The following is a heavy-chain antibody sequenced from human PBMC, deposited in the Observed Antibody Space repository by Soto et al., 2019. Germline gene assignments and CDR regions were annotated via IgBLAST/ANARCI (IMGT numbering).Heavy chain of an antibody. CDR3: ARGDTIFGVVIGFDP. D-gene: IGHD3-3*01. CDR2: IYHSGST. J-gene: IGHJ5*02. V-gene: IGHV4-30-2*01. Sequence: PSETLSLTCAVSGGSISSGGYSWSWIRQPPGKGLEWIGYIYHSGSTYYNPSLRSRVTISVDRSKNQFSLKLSSVTAADTAVYYCARGDTIFGVVIGFDPWGQGTLVTVSS. CDR1: GGSISSGGYS.